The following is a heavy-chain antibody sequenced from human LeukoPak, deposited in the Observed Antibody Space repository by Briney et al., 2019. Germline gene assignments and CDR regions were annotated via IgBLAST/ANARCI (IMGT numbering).Heavy chain of an antibody. Sequence: SQTLSLTCAISGDSISSNSAAWNWIRQSPSRGLEWLGRTYYRSKAYNDYAVSVKSRITINPDTSKNQFSLQLNSVTPKDTTVYYCAREIAAAGTLDYWGQGTLVTVSS. V-gene: IGHV6-1*01. CDR2: TYYRSKAYN. CDR1: GDSISSNSAA. D-gene: IGHD6-13*01. J-gene: IGHJ4*02. CDR3: AREIAAAGTLDY.